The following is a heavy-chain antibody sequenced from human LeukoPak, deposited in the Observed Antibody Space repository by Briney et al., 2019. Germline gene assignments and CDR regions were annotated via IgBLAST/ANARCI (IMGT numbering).Heavy chain of an antibody. D-gene: IGHD1-26*01. V-gene: IGHV4-4*07. Sequence: PSETLSLTCTVSGGSFSPDYWSWLRQPAGQGLEWIGRIYTSGSSNYNPSLKSRATMSVDTSKNQISLKLTSVTAADTAVYYCARDRLSGSFSGFDYWGQGALVTVSS. CDR2: IYTSGSS. CDR3: ARDRLSGSFSGFDY. CDR1: GGSFSPDY. J-gene: IGHJ4*02.